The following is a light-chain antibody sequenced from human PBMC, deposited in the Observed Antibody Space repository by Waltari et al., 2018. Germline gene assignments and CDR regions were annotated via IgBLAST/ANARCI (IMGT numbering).Light chain of an antibody. CDR1: QTINNW. Sequence: DIQMTQSPSTLSASVGDRVTITCRASQTINNWLAWYQQKPGKAPQLLIQRASVLQSGVPSRFIGSGSGTDFTLTISSLQADDFATYYCQQSYTTPFTFGPGTKVDLK. V-gene: IGKV1-5*03. J-gene: IGKJ3*01. CDR3: QQSYTTPFT. CDR2: RAS.